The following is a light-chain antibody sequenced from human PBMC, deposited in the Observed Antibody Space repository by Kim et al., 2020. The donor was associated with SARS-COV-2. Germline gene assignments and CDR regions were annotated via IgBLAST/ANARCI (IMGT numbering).Light chain of an antibody. CDR3: CSYAGSSSLV. CDR1: SSDVGGYNY. V-gene: IGLV2-11*03. CDR2: GVT. Sequence: GQSATISCTGTSSDVGGYNYVSWYQQHPGKAPKLMTYGVTERPSGVPDRFSGSKSGNTASLTISGLQAEDEADYYCCSYAGSSSLVFGGGTKVTVL. J-gene: IGLJ3*02.